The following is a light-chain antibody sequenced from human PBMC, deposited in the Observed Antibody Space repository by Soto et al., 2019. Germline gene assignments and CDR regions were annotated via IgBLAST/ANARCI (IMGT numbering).Light chain of an antibody. Sequence: EILMTQSPATLSVSPGERVTLSCRASQSVSSYLAWYQQKPGQPPRLLIYGASTRATGIPARFSGSGSGTEFTLTISSLQSEDLAVYYCQQYNNWPRTFGQGTKV. CDR2: GAS. V-gene: IGKV3-15*01. CDR3: QQYNNWPRT. CDR1: QSVSSY. J-gene: IGKJ1*01.